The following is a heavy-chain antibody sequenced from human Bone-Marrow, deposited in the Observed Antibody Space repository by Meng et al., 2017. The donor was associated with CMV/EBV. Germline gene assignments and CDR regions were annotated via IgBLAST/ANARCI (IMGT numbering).Heavy chain of an antibody. CDR3: ARLFHTTLGTNYYYGMDV. CDR1: GYTFTGYN. Sequence: ASVKVSCKASGYTFTGYNIHWVRQAPGQGLEWLGWINPHSGGTIYAQKFEDRVTLTSDTSISTAYMELRRLRSDDTAVFFCARLFHTTLGTNYYYGMDVWGPGTTVTGSS. D-gene: IGHD3-3*01. J-gene: IGHJ6*02. V-gene: IGHV1-2*02. CDR2: INPHSGGT.